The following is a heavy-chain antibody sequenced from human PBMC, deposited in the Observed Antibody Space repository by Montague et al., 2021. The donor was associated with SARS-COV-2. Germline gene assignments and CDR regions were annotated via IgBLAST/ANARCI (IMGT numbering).Heavy chain of an antibody. V-gene: IGHV4-39*01. CDR2: VYYSGYT. Sequence: SETLSLTCTASGDSVSSSDHYWGWIRQPPGKGLEWLGIVYYSGYTYYNPSVKGRVTISIDASKNQFPLKLNSLTATDTAIYHCARRRLREDYFDFWGQGTLLTVSS. J-gene: IGHJ4*02. CDR1: GDSVSSSDHY. CDR3: ARRRLREDYFDF. D-gene: IGHD4-17*01.